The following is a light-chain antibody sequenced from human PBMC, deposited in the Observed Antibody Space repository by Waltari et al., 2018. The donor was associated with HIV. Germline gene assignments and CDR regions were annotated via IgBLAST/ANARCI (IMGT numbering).Light chain of an antibody. J-gene: IGLJ1*01. CDR1: SSDVGAYNY. CDR3: CSYAGRYLRV. CDR2: DVN. V-gene: IGLV2-11*01. Sequence: QSALTQPRSVSGAPGQSVTISCTGTSSDVGAYNYVSWFQQHPGKAPKFMISDVNKRPSGVPDRFSGAKSGNTASLAISGLQAEDEADYYCCSYAGRYLRVFGSGTKVTVL.